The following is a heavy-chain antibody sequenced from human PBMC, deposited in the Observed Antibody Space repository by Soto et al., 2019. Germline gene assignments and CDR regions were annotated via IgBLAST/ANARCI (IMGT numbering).Heavy chain of an antibody. Sequence: VKVSWKASGYGFAGNYMRWVRQEPGQGLEWMGWINPNSGGTNYAQKFQGWITMTRDTSISTAYMELSRLRSEDTAVYYCARVIRVGSTWFAPWGKGTLVTVSS. CDR1: GYGFAGNY. V-gene: IGHV1-2*04. J-gene: IGHJ5*02. CDR3: ARVIRVGSTWFAP. CDR2: INPNSGGT. D-gene: IGHD1-26*01.